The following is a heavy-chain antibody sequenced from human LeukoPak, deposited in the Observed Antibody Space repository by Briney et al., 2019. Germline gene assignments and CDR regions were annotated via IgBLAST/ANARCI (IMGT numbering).Heavy chain of an antibody. V-gene: IGHV3-30*03. D-gene: IGHD1-26*01. CDR3: AIVRMGSGTYYFAY. J-gene: IGHJ4*02. CDR2: ISYDGSNK. CDR1: GFTFSSYG. Sequence: PGGSLRLSCAASGFTFSSYGMHWVRQAPGKGLEWVAVISYDGSNKYYADSVKGRFTISRDNSKNTLYLQMNSLRAEDTAVYYCAIVRMGSGTYYFAYWGQGTLVTVSS.